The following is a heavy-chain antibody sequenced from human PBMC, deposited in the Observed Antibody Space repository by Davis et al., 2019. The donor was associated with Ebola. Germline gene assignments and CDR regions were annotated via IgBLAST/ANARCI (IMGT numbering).Heavy chain of an antibody. D-gene: IGHD3-10*01. CDR1: RHTFTTYY. CDR2: FNPNGGDT. Sequence: ASVKVSCKASRHTFTTYYMHWVRQAPGQGLEWMGMFNPNGGDTRYAQKFQGRVTMTRNTSISTAYMELSSLTSEDTAVYYCARGFGYGSETFDYWGQGTLVTVSS. CDR3: ARGFGYGSETFDY. J-gene: IGHJ4*02. V-gene: IGHV1-46*01.